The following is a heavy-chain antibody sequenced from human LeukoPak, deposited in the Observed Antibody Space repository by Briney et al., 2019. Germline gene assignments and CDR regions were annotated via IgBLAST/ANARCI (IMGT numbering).Heavy chain of an antibody. J-gene: IGHJ4*02. CDR2: ISSSGSII. CDR1: GFTFSSYE. V-gene: IGHV3-48*03. CDR3: ARRGPMGFYYGAGSSYFDY. Sequence: GGSLRLSCAASGFTFSSYEMNWVRQAPGKGLEWVSYISSSGSIIYYADSVKGRFTISRDNAKNSLYLQMNSLRAEDTAVYYCARRGPMGFYYGAGSSYFDYWGQGTLVTVSS. D-gene: IGHD3-10*01.